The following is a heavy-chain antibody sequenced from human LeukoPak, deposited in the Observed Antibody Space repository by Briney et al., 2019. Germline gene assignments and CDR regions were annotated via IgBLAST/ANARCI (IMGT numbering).Heavy chain of an antibody. J-gene: IGHJ3*02. CDR3: ARDMNDYGFFDI. D-gene: IGHD4-17*01. Sequence: SETLSLTCTVSGGSISSYYWGWIRQPPGKGLEWIGYIYYSGSTNYNPSLKSRVTISVDTSKNQFSLKLSSVTAADTAVYYCARDMNDYGFFDIWGQGTMVTVSS. CDR2: IYYSGST. CDR1: GGSISSYY. V-gene: IGHV4-59*01.